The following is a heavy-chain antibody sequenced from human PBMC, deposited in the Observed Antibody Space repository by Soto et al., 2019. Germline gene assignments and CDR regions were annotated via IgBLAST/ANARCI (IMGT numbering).Heavy chain of an antibody. CDR1: GFTFSSYG. CDR3: AKDPLQFVPYYYYYGMDV. Sequence: GGSLRLSCAASGFTFSSYGMHWVRQAPGKGLEWVAVISYDGSNKYYADSVKGRFTISRDNSKNMLYLQMNSLRAEDTAVYYCAKDPLQFVPYYYYYGMDVWGQGTTVTVSS. V-gene: IGHV3-30*18. CDR2: ISYDGSNK. J-gene: IGHJ6*02. D-gene: IGHD2-2*01.